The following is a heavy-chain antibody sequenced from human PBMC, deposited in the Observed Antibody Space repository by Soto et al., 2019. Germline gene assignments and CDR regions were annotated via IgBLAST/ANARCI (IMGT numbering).Heavy chain of an antibody. V-gene: IGHV4-30-4*01. D-gene: IGHD5-18*01. CDR3: ASNSYGYTLYDY. CDR2: IYYSGST. CDR1: GGSISSGDYY. J-gene: IGHJ4*02. Sequence: PSETLSLTCTVSGGSISSGDYYWSWIRQPPGKGLEWIGYIYYSGSTYYNPSLKSRVTISVDTSKNQFSLKLSSVTAADTAVYYCASNSYGYTLYDYWGQGTQVTVSS.